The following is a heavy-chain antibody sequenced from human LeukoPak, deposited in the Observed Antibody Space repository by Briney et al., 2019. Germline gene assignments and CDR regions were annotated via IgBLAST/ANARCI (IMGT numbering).Heavy chain of an antibody. Sequence: GGSLRLSCAASGFTFNNYGMSWVRQAPGRGLEWVSAISRDGGDTFHADSVKGRFTISRDNSKNTVYLQMNSLRAEDTAVYYCAREGGNGSYSFFDYWGQGTLVTVSS. CDR3: AREGGNGSYSFFDY. CDR2: ISRDGGDT. D-gene: IGHD1-26*01. CDR1: GFTFNNYG. V-gene: IGHV3-23*01. J-gene: IGHJ4*02.